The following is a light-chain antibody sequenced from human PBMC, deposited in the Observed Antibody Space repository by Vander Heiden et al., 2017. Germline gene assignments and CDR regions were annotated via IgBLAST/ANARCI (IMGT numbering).Light chain of an antibody. CDR2: GAS. J-gene: IGKJ4*01. CDR1: QRVSSSY. CDR3: QQYGSSPLLP. V-gene: IGKV3-20*01. Sequence: EVVLTQSPGTLSLYPGESATLSCRASQRVSSSYLAWYQQKPGQPPRLLIYGASSSGTGIPDRFSGSGSGTAFTLTISSLEPEDFAVYYCQQYGSSPLLPFGGGTKVEIK.